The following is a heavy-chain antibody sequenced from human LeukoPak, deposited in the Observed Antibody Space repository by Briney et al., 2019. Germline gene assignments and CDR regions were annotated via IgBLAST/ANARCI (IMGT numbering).Heavy chain of an antibody. Sequence: GGSLRLSCAASGFTFSSYGMHWVRQAPGKGLEWVAVIWYDGSNKYYADSVKGRLTISRDNSKNTLYLQMNSLRAEDTAVYYCARGLTYYYDSSGYGYWGQGTLVTVSS. V-gene: IGHV3-33*01. J-gene: IGHJ4*02. CDR1: GFTFSSYG. CDR3: ARGLTYYYDSSGYGY. D-gene: IGHD3-22*01. CDR2: IWYDGSNK.